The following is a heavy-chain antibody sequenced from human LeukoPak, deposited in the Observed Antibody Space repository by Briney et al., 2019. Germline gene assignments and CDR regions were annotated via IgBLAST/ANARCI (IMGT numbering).Heavy chain of an antibody. CDR1: GFTFSSYA. Sequence: GGSLRLSCAASGFTFSSYAMSWVRQAPGKGLEWVASISSSSSYIYYADSVKGRFTISRDNAKNSLYLQMNSLRAEDTAVYYCARGYSGSYSLFFDYWGQGTLVTVSS. V-gene: IGHV3-21*01. CDR3: ARGYSGSYSLFFDY. D-gene: IGHD1-26*01. CDR2: ISSSSSYI. J-gene: IGHJ4*02.